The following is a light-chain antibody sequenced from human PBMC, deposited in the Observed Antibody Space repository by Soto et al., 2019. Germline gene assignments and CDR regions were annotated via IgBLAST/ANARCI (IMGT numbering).Light chain of an antibody. Sequence: EIVLTQSPGTLSLSPGERATLSCRASQSVSSSYLAWYQQKPGQAPRLLLDGASSRATGSPDRFSGSGSGPDFTLTISRLEPEDFAVYYFWQYGSSPWTLGHGTQVASK. J-gene: IGKJ1*01. CDR3: WQYGSSPWT. CDR2: GAS. CDR1: QSVSSSY. V-gene: IGKV3-20*01.